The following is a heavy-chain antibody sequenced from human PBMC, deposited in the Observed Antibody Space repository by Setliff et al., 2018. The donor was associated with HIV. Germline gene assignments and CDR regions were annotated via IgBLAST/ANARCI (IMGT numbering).Heavy chain of an antibody. CDR2: INPNSGGT. CDR3: ARGGLATGAFDI. Sequence: ASVKVSCKASGYTFIGDYMHWVRQAPGQGLEWMGWINPNSGGTNFAQKFQGRVTMTRDTSISTAYMELSRLRSDETAVYYCARGGLATGAFDIWGQGTMVTVS. D-gene: IGHD5-12*01. V-gene: IGHV1-2*02. J-gene: IGHJ3*02. CDR1: GYTFIGDY.